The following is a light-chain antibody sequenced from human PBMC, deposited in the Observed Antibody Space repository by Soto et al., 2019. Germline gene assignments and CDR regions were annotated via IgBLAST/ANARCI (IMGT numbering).Light chain of an antibody. V-gene: IGKV1-9*01. CDR1: QGISSY. Sequence: DIQLTQSPSFVSASVGDRVTITCRVSQGISSYLAWYQQRPGKAPKLLIYDASTLQSGVPSRFSGSGSGTEFTLTISSLQPEDFATYYCQQINTFPVTFGGGTKVEIK. CDR2: DAS. J-gene: IGKJ4*01. CDR3: QQINTFPVT.